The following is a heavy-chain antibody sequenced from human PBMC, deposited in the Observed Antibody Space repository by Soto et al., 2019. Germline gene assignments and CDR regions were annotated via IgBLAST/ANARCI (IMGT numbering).Heavy chain of an antibody. CDR2: INSDGSST. D-gene: IGHD2-2*01. V-gene: IGHV3-74*01. CDR1: GFTFSSYW. CDR3: ARARYCSSTSCYADY. J-gene: IGHJ4*02. Sequence: GGSLRLSCAASGFTFSSYWMHWVRQAPGKGLVWVSRINSDGSSTSYADSVKGRFTISRDNAKNTLYLQMNSLRAEDTAVYYCARARYCSSTSCYADYWGQGTLVTVSS.